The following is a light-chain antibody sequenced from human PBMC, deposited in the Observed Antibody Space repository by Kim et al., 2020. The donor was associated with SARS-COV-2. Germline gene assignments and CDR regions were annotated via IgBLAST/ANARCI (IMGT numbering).Light chain of an antibody. J-gene: IGLJ1*01. CDR1: SSNIGAGYD. Sequence: QRVNISCTGSSSNIGAGYDVHWYQQFPGAAPKFLIYGNDNRPSGVPDRFSGSKSGTSASLAITGLQPEDEADYYCQSYDNSLSGYVFGTGTKVTVL. CDR2: GND. CDR3: QSYDNSLSGYV. V-gene: IGLV1-40*01.